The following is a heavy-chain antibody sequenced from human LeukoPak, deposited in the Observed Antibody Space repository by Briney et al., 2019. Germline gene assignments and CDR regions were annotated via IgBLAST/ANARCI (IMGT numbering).Heavy chain of an antibody. Sequence: SQTLSLTCTVSGGSISSGDYYWNWIRQPPGKGLEWIGYIYYSGSTYYNPSLKSRVTISVDTSKNQFSLKLSSVTAADTAVYYCVRTVTTSLGAFDIWGQGTMVTVSS. CDR3: VRTVTTSLGAFDI. V-gene: IGHV4-30-4*01. CDR1: GGSISSGDYY. J-gene: IGHJ3*02. CDR2: IYYSGST. D-gene: IGHD4-17*01.